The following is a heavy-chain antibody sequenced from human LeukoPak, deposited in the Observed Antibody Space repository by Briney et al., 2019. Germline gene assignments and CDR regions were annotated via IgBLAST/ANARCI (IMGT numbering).Heavy chain of an antibody. D-gene: IGHD3-10*01. CDR2: ISSSSSYI. V-gene: IGHV3-21*01. Sequence: PGGSLRLSCAASGFTFSSYSMNWVRQAPGKGLEWVSSISSSSSYIYHADSVKGRFTISRDNAKNSLYLQMNSLRAEDTAVYYCARENRFGYVDYWGQGTLVTVSS. CDR1: GFTFSSYS. J-gene: IGHJ4*02. CDR3: ARENRFGYVDY.